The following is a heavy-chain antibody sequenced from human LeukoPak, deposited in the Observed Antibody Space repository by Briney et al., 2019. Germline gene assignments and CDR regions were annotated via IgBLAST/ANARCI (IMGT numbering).Heavy chain of an antibody. CDR3: SRGYSTRHFPFDS. V-gene: IGHV3-74*01. D-gene: IGHD6-13*01. CDR2: INPDGSTT. CDR1: GFTFSRYW. Sequence: GGSLRLSCAASGFTFSRYWIHWVRQAPGKGLEWVSRINPDGSTTTYADSVKGRFTISRDNAKNSLYLEMDSLRLDDTAFYYCSRGYSTRHFPFDSWGQGTLVTVSS. J-gene: IGHJ4*02.